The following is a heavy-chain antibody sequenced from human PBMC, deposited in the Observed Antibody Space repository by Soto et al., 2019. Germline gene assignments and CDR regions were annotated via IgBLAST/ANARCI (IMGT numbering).Heavy chain of an antibody. CDR2: SSNSGSFT. J-gene: IGHJ4*02. D-gene: IGHD1-1*01. V-gene: IGHV3-11*06. CDR1: GFTFSDHY. CDR3: VRSGDNYNLLDY. Sequence: GGSLRLSCAASGFTFSDHYMSWIRQAPGKGLEWIGYSSNSGSFTRYADSVKGRFSISRDNAKNSLYLQINSLRGDDTAIYYCVRSGDNYNLLDYWGQGTPVTAPQ.